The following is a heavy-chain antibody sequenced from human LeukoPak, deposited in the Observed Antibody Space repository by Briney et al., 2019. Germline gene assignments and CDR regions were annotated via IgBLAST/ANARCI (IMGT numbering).Heavy chain of an antibody. CDR1: GGSFSGYY. V-gene: IGHV4-34*01. J-gene: IGHJ5*02. CDR2: INHSGST. D-gene: IGHD6-19*01. CDR3: ARLPLHSSGWDNWFDP. Sequence: PSETLSLTCAVYGGSFSGYYWSWIRQPPGKGLEWIGEINHSGSTNYNPSLKSRVTISVDTSKNQFSLKLSSVTAADTAVYYCARLPLHSSGWDNWFDPWGQGTLVTVSS.